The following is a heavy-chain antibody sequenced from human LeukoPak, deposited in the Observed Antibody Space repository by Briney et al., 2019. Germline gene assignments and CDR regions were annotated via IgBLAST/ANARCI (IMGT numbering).Heavy chain of an antibody. CDR3: ATLGGASTAVFDS. V-gene: IGHV4-59*08. J-gene: IGHJ4*02. Sequence: ASETLSLTCTVSGDSINIEYWSWIRQPPGKGLEWVGYIHYSGRGTNYSPSLNSRLTISVDTSKGQISLKLSSVTAADTALYYCATLGGASTAVFDSWGQGILVTVSS. CDR2: IHYSGRGT. D-gene: IGHD1-26*01. CDR1: GDSINIEY.